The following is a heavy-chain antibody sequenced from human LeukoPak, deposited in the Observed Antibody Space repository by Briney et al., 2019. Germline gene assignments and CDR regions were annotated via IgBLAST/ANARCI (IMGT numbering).Heavy chain of an antibody. V-gene: IGHV3-11*01. CDR2: ISSSGSTI. CDR1: GFTFSDYY. D-gene: IGHD3-10*01. CDR3: ARQEDPLLWFGESVSAFDI. J-gene: IGHJ3*02. Sequence: KSGGSLRLSCAASGFTFSDYYMSWIRQAPGKGLEWVSYISSSGSTIYYADSVKGRFTISRDNAKNSLYLQMNSLRAEDTAVYYCARQEDPLLWFGESVSAFDIWGQGTMVTVSS.